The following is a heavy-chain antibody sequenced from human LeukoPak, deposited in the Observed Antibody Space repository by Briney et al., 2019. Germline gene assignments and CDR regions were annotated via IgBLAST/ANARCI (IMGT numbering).Heavy chain of an antibody. V-gene: IGHV3-30*02. Sequence: GGSLRLSCAASGFIFSSYGMHWVRQAPGKGLEWAAFIRYDGSNKYYAGSVKGRFTISRDNSKNTLYLQMNSLRAEDTAVYYCAKDWAVDFDYWGQGTLVTVSS. CDR1: GFIFSSYG. CDR3: AKDWAVDFDY. CDR2: IRYDGSNK. D-gene: IGHD3-16*01. J-gene: IGHJ4*02.